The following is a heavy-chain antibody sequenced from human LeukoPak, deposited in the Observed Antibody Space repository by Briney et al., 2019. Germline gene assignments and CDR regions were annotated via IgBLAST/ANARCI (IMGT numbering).Heavy chain of an antibody. V-gene: IGHV3-21*01. Sequence: AGGSLRLSCAASGFTFSSYSMNWVRQAPGKGLEWVSSISSSSSYIYYADSVKGRFTISRDNAKNSLYLQMNSLRAEDTAVYYCARDLQQLADYWGQGTLVTVSS. J-gene: IGHJ4*02. D-gene: IGHD6-6*01. CDR3: ARDLQQLADY. CDR1: GFTFSSYS. CDR2: ISSSSSYI.